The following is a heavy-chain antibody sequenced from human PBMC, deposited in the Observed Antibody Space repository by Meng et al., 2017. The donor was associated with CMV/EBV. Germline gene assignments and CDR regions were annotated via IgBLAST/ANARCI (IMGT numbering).Heavy chain of an antibody. J-gene: IGHJ4*02. CDR2: IKSKTDGGTT. D-gene: IGHD3-10*01. Sequence: GESLKISCAASGFTFSNAWMSWVRQAPGKGLEWVGRIKSKTDGGTTGYAAPVKGRFTISRDDSKNTLYLQMNSLKTEDTAVYYCTTHYYGSGSGVYWGQGTLVTVSS. CDR1: GFTFSNAW. V-gene: IGHV3-15*01. CDR3: TTHYYGSGSGVY.